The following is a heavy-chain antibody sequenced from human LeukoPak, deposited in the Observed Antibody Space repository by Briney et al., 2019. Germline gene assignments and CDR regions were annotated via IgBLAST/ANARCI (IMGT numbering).Heavy chain of an antibody. J-gene: IGHJ4*02. CDR1: GFTFSTYW. V-gene: IGHV3-74*01. D-gene: IGHD3-9*01. Sequence: PGGSLRLSCAASGFTFSTYWMHWVRQAPGKGLVWVSHINSDGSSTNYADSVKGRFTISRDNAESTLYLQMNSLRVEDTAVYYCALGLVTDYWGQGTLVTVSS. CDR3: ALGLVTDY. CDR2: INSDGSST.